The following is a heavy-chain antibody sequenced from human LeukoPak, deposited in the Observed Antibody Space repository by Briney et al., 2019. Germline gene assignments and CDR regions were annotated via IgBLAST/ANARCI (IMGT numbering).Heavy chain of an antibody. Sequence: PGGSLRLSCAASGFTFSSYEMNWVRQAPGKGLEWVSYISSSGSTIYYADSVKGRFTISRDNAKNSLYLQMNSLRAEDTAVYYCAREDFYGSGIFSLDYWGQGTLVTVSS. J-gene: IGHJ4*02. CDR2: ISSSGSTI. CDR3: AREDFYGSGIFSLDY. D-gene: IGHD3-10*01. CDR1: GFTFSSYE. V-gene: IGHV3-48*03.